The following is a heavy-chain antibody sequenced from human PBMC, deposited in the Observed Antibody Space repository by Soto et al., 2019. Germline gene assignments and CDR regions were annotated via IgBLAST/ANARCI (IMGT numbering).Heavy chain of an antibody. V-gene: IGHV3-30*02. CDR1: RFSFSDYG. CDR3: ATPTLTDAFDI. D-gene: IGHD2-15*01. CDR2: IRDDGSAT. J-gene: IGHJ3*02. Sequence: QVQLVESGGGVVQPGGSRRLSCEASRFSFSDYGMHWVRQAPGKGLEWVALIRDDGSATYYSDSVKGRFAISRDNSKKPLYLQMNRLRDEDTAVYYCATPTLTDAFDIGGQGTMVSVSS.